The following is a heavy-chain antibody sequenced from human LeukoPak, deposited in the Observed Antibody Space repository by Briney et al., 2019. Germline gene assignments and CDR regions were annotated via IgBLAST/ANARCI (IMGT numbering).Heavy chain of an antibody. CDR3: ARAFGYDWRLDY. CDR2: IYSGGST. Sequence: GGSLRVSCAASGITVSSSYLSWVRQAPGKGLEWVSLIYSGGSTYYADSVKGRFTVSRDNSKNTLYLQMDSLRAEDTAVYYCARAFGYDWRLDYWGQGTLVTVSS. V-gene: IGHV3-53*01. CDR1: GITVSSSY. J-gene: IGHJ4*02. D-gene: IGHD5-12*01.